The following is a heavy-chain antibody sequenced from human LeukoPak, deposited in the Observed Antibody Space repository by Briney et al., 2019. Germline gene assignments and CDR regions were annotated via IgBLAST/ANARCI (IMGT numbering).Heavy chain of an antibody. V-gene: IGHV3-73*01. CDR2: IRSKANSYAT. J-gene: IGHJ4*02. Sequence: GGSLRLSCAASGFTFSGSAMHWVRQASGKGLEWVGRIRSKANSYATAYAASVKGRLTISRDDSKNTAYLRMNSLKTEDTAVYYCTRQAITMVRGVINYFDYWGQGTLVTVSS. D-gene: IGHD3-10*01. CDR1: GFTFSGSA. CDR3: TRQAITMVRGVINYFDY.